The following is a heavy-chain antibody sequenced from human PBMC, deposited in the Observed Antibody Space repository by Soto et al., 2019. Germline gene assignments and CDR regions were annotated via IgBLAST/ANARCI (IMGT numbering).Heavy chain of an antibody. CDR3: ARDPKHIGVVVAAPPDY. CDR2: ISFDGSNK. J-gene: IGHJ4*02. Sequence: PGGSLRRSCAASGFTFSSYAMHWVRQAPGKGLEWVAIISFDGSNKYYADSVKGRFTISRDNSKNTLYLQMNSLRGEDAAMYYCARDPKHIGVVVAAPPDYWGQGTLVTVSS. CDR1: GFTFSSYA. D-gene: IGHD2-15*01. V-gene: IGHV3-30-3*01.